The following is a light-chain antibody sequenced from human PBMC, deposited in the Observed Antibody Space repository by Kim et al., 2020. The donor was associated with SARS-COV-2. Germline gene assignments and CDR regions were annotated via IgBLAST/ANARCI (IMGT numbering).Light chain of an antibody. Sequence: DIQMTQSPSSLSASIGDRVTITCRAGQTISTYLSWYQFKPGKAPKLLIYGASSLQSRVPSRFSGSGSGTDFTLIISNLQPEDSATYYCQQGHSIPRTFGQGTKLEI. CDR3: QQGHSIPRT. V-gene: IGKV1-39*01. J-gene: IGKJ2*02. CDR2: GAS. CDR1: QTISTY.